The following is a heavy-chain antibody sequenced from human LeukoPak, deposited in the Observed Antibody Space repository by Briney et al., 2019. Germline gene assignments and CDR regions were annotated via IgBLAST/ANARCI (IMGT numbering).Heavy chain of an antibody. CDR2: INPNSGGT. D-gene: IGHD2-15*01. Sequence: ASVKVSCKASGYTFTGYYMHWVRQAPGQGFEWMGWINPNSGGTNYAQKFQGWVTMTRDTSISTAYMELSRLRSDDTAVYYCARHCSGGSCYSGFDYWGQGTLVTVSS. J-gene: IGHJ4*02. CDR1: GYTFTGYY. V-gene: IGHV1-2*04. CDR3: ARHCSGGSCYSGFDY.